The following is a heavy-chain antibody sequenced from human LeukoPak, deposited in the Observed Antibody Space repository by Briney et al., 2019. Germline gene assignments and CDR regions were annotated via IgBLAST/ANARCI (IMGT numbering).Heavy chain of an antibody. V-gene: IGHV4-30-4*08. Sequence: PSETLSLTCTVSGGSISSGDYYWRWIRQPPGKGLEWIGYIYYSGSTYYNPSLKSRVTISVDTSKNQFSLKLSSVTAADTAVYYCARVDCSSTSCYTGDAFDIWGQGTMVTVSS. CDR3: ARVDCSSTSCYTGDAFDI. CDR1: GGSISSGDYY. CDR2: IYYSGST. J-gene: IGHJ3*02. D-gene: IGHD2-2*02.